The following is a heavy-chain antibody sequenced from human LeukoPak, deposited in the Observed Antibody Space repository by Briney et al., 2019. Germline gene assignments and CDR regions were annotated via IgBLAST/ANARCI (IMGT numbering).Heavy chain of an antibody. J-gene: IGHJ4*02. V-gene: IGHV4-59*08. Sequence: SETLSLTCIVSGGSISSYYWSWIRQPPGKGLEWIGYIYYSGSTNYNPSLKSRVTISVDTSKNQFSLKLSSVTAADTAVYYCARTQYGGYVNYWGQGTLVTVSS. CDR1: GGSISSYY. D-gene: IGHD4/OR15-4a*01. CDR3: ARTQYGGYVNY. CDR2: IYYSGST.